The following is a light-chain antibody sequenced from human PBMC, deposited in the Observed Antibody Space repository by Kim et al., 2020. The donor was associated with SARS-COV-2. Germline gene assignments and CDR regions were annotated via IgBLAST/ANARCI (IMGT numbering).Light chain of an antibody. CDR2: DVS. V-gene: IGLV2-14*03. CDR3: NSYTISSTLL. Sequence: GQSITISCTGTDSDVGGYNYVSWYQQHPGNAPKLIIYDVSNRPSGVSNRFSGSKSGNTASLTISGLQAEDEAHYYCNSYTISSTLLFGGGTKVTVL. J-gene: IGLJ2*01. CDR1: DSDVGGYNY.